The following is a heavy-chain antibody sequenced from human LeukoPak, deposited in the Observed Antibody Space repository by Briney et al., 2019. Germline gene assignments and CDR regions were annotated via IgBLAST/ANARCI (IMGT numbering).Heavy chain of an antibody. CDR2: IYYSGST. CDR1: GGSVSINSYY. D-gene: IGHD3-22*01. Sequence: PSETLSLTCSVSGGSVSINSYYWSWIRQPPGKGLEWIGYIYYSGSTNYNPSLKSRVTMSVDTSKNHFSLKLSSVTAADTAVYYCARGSYDSTLIWGQGTLVTVSS. J-gene: IGHJ4*02. V-gene: IGHV4-61*03. CDR3: ARGSYDSTLI.